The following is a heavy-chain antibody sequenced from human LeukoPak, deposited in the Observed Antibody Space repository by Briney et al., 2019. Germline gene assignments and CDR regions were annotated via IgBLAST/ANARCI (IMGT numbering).Heavy chain of an antibody. CDR3: AKERGSSWYEMGYYYYYYMDV. V-gene: IGHV3-30*02. Sequence: GGSLRLSCAASGFTFSSYGMHWVRQAPGKGLEGVAFIRYDGSNKYYADSVKGRFTISRDNSKNTLYLQMDSLSAEDTAVYHCAKERGSSWYEMGYYYYYYMDVWGQGTTVTISS. CDR2: IRYDGSNK. CDR1: GFTFSSYG. D-gene: IGHD6-13*01. J-gene: IGHJ6*03.